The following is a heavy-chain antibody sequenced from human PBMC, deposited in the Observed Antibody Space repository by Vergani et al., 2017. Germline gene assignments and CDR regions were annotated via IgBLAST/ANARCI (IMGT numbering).Heavy chain of an antibody. CDR1: GGSFSGYY. D-gene: IGHD6-6*01. J-gene: IGHJ4*02. CDR3: ARHYSSSSPFDY. V-gene: IGHV4-34*11. CDR2: IYYSGST. Sequence: QVQLKQWGAGLLKPSETLSLTCAVYGGSFSGYYWSWIRQPPGKGLEWIGYIYYSGSTNYNPSLKSRVTISVDTSKNQFSLKLSSVTAADTAVYYCARHYSSSSPFDYWGQGTLVTVSS.